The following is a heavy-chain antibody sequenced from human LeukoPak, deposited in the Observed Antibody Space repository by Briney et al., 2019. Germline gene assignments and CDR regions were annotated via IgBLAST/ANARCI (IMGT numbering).Heavy chain of an antibody. D-gene: IGHD2-15*01. V-gene: IGHV1-69*13. J-gene: IGHJ3*02. CDR1: RGTFSSYA. Sequence: ASVKVSCKASRGTFSSYAISWVRQAPGQGLEWMGGIIPVFGTANYAQKFQGRVTITADESTSTAYMELSSLRSEDTAVYYCARMEVVVAAEAQLGAFDIWGQGTMVTVSS. CDR2: IIPVFGTA. CDR3: ARMEVVVAAEAQLGAFDI.